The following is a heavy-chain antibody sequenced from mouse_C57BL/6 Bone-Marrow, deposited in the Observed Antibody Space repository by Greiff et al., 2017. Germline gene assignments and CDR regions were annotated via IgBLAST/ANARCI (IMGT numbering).Heavy chain of an antibody. CDR2: IYPRSGNT. CDR1: GYTFTSSG. V-gene: IGHV1-81*01. D-gene: IGHD1-1*01. Sequence: QVQLQQSGAELARPGASVKLSCKASGYTFTSSGISWVKQRTGQGLEWIGEIYPRSGNTYYNEKFKGKATLTADKSSSTAYMELRSLTSEDTAVYFCARKLRAYWGQGTLVTVSA. J-gene: IGHJ3*01. CDR3: ARKLRAY.